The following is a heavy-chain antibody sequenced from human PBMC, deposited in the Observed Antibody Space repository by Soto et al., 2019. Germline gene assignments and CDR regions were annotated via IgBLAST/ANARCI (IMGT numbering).Heavy chain of an antibody. J-gene: IGHJ4*02. D-gene: IGHD6-19*01. CDR1: GYTFTSYG. V-gene: IGHV1-18*01. Sequence: ASVKVSCKASGYTFTSYGISWVRQAPGQGLEWMGWISAYNGNTNYAQKLQGRVTMTTDTSTSTAYMELRSLRSDDTAVYYCARRYYSSGWYYFDYWGQGTLVTAPQ. CDR2: ISAYNGNT. CDR3: ARRYYSSGWYYFDY.